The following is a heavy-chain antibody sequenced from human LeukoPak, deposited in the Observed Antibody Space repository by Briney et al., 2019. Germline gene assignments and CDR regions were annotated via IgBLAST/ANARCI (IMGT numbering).Heavy chain of an antibody. CDR3: ARQRRTAAGPYYYGMDV. CDR2: IYYSGST. D-gene: IGHD6-13*01. Sequence: SETLSLTCTVSGGSISSYYWSWIRQPPGKGLEWIGYIYYSGSTNYNPSLKSRVTISVDTSKNQFSLKLSSVTAADTAVYYCARQRRTAAGPYYYGMDVWGQGTMVTVSS. J-gene: IGHJ6*02. CDR1: GGSISSYY. V-gene: IGHV4-59*01.